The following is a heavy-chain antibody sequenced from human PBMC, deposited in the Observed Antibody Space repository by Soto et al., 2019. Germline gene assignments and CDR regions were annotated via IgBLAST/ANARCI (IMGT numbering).Heavy chain of an antibody. V-gene: IGHV3-30-3*01. Sequence: GGSLRLSWGTSGFTLSSYAMHWVRQAPGKGLEWVAVISYDGSNKYYADSVKGRFTISRDNSKNTLYLQMNSLRAEDTAVYYCARVATGSSSFHYYYGMDVWGQGTTVTVSS. J-gene: IGHJ6*02. CDR1: GFTLSSYA. D-gene: IGHD6-6*01. CDR3: ARVATGSSSFHYYYGMDV. CDR2: ISYDGSNK.